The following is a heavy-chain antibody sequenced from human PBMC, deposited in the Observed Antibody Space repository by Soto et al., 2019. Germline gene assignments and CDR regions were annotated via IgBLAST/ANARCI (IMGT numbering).Heavy chain of an antibody. V-gene: IGHV3-23*01. D-gene: IGHD1-26*01. J-gene: IGHJ4*02. CDR2: ISGSGGST. Sequence: EVQLLESGGGLVQPGGSLRLSCAASGFTFSSYAMSWVRQAPGKGLEWVSTISGSGGSTYYADSVKGRLTISRDNSKNALYVQMNSQRDEDTAVYYCAKDQYSGSPGKPDYWGQGTLVTVSS. CDR3: AKDQYSGSPGKPDY. CDR1: GFTFSSYA.